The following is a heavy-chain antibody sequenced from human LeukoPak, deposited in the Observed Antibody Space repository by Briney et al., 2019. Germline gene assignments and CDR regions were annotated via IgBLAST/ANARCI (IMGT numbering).Heavy chain of an antibody. Sequence: TGGSLRLSCAASGFTFDDYAMHWVRQAPGKGLEWVSGISWNSGSIGYADSVKGRFTISRDNAKNSLYLQMNSLRAEDTALYYCARRGGNPLGAFDIWGQGTMVTVSS. V-gene: IGHV3-9*01. J-gene: IGHJ3*02. CDR2: ISWNSGSI. D-gene: IGHD4-23*01. CDR3: ARRGGNPLGAFDI. CDR1: GFTFDDYA.